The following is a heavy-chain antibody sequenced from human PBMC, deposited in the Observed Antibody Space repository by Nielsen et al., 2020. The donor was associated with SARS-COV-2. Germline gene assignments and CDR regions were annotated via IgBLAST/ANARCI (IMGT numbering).Heavy chain of an antibody. Sequence: ASVKVSCKASGYTFTTYHISWVRQAPGQGLEWMGWSNTHTTNTNYAQKFQGRVTMTRDTSANTAYMELSSLSSEDTAVYYCARITPSSGWDYWGQGTLVTVSS. CDR3: ARITPSSGWDY. V-gene: IGHV1-18*01. J-gene: IGHJ4*02. CDR1: GYTFTTYH. D-gene: IGHD6-19*01. CDR2: SNTHTTNT.